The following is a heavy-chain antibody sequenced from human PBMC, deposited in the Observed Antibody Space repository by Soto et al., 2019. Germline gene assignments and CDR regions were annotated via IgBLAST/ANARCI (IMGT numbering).Heavy chain of an antibody. Sequence: SETLSLTCAVSGGSISSGGYSWSWIRQPPGKGLEWIGYIYHSGSTYYNPSLKSRVTISVDRSKNQFSLKLSSVTAADTAVYYCARHLSGTQPPYYYGVDVWGQGTTVTVSS. V-gene: IGHV4-30-2*01. J-gene: IGHJ6*02. CDR2: IYHSGST. CDR3: ARHLSGTQPPYYYGVDV. D-gene: IGHD6-25*01. CDR1: GGSISSGGYS.